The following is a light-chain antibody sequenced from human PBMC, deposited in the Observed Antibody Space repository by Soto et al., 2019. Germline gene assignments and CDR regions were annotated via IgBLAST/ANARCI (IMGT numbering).Light chain of an antibody. CDR3: QQYNNWPYT. CDR2: GAS. J-gene: IGKJ2*01. Sequence: EILMTHSPATLSVSPGERVTLSCRASQSVISSLSWYQQKPRQPPSVLLYGASTRSPGIPARFSGSGSGTEFTLTISSLQSEDFAVYYCQQYNNWPYTFGQGTKLEI. CDR1: QSVISS. V-gene: IGKV3D-15*01.